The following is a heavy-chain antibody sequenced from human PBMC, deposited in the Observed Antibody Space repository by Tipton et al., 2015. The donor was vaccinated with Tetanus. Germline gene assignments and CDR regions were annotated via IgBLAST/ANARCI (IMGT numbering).Heavy chain of an antibody. CDR2: IYYSGST. CDR1: GGSISSGGYY. V-gene: IGHV4-31*11. J-gene: IGHJ5*02. Sequence: TLSLTCAVYGGSISSGGYYWSWIRQHPGKGLEWIGYIYYSGSTYYNPSLKSRVTISVDTSKNQFSLKLSSVTAADTAVYYCAREGVTVRGVMGWFDPWGQGTLVTVSS. CDR3: AREGVTVRGVMGWFDP. D-gene: IGHD3-10*01.